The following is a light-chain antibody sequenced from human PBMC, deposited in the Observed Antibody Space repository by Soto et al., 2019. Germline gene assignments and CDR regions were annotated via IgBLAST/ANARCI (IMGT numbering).Light chain of an antibody. Sequence: EFVLTQSPGTRSLSPGERATLSCRASQTVRNNYLAWYQQKPGQAPRLLIYDASSRATGIPDRFSGGGSGTDFTLTISRLEPEDFAVYYCQQFGSSPPTFGQGTKVDIK. CDR2: DAS. CDR1: QTVRNNY. CDR3: QQFGSSPPT. J-gene: IGKJ1*01. V-gene: IGKV3-20*01.